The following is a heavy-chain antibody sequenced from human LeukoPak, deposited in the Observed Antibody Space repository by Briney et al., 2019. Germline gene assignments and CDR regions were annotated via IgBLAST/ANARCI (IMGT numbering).Heavy chain of an antibody. CDR3: ATGGIQLWSLFDY. CDR1: GFTFSSYW. J-gene: IGHJ4*02. Sequence: PGGSLRLSCAASGFTFSSYWMHWVRQAPGKGRVEVSRLNSDGSSTSYADSVKGRFTISRDNAKNTLCLQMNSLRAEDTAVYYCATGGIQLWSLFDYWGQGTLVTVSS. V-gene: IGHV3-74*01. D-gene: IGHD5-18*01. CDR2: LNSDGSST.